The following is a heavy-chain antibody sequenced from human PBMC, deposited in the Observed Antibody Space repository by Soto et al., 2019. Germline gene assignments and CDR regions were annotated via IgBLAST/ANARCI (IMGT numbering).Heavy chain of an antibody. J-gene: IGHJ4*02. V-gene: IGHV4-30-2*01. CDR1: GGSISSGGYS. CDR2: MYHSGST. CDR3: ARVPDD. Sequence: PSETLSLTCAVSGGSISSGGYSWSWIRQPPGKGLEWIGYMYHSGSTYYNPSLKSRVTISIDRSKNQFSLKLSSVTAAYTAVYYCARVPDDWGQGILVTVLL. D-gene: IGHD2-2*01.